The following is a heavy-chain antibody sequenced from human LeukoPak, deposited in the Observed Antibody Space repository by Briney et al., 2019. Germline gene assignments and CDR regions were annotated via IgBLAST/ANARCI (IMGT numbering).Heavy chain of an antibody. CDR1: GFTFSSYS. V-gene: IGHV3-48*01. Sequence: GGSLRLSCAASGFTFSSYSMNWVRQAPGKGLEGVSYISSSSSTIYYADSVKGRFTISRDNAKNSLYLQMNSLRAEDTAVYYCARGLVGSLYYYDSSGYGNWFDPWGQGTLVTVSS. D-gene: IGHD3-22*01. CDR3: ARGLVGSLYYYDSSGYGNWFDP. CDR2: ISSSSSTI. J-gene: IGHJ5*02.